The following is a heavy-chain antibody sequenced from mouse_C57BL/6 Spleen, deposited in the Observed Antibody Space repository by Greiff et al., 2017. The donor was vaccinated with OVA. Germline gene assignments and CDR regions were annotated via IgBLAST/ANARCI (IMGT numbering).Heavy chain of an antibody. Sequence: EVQLQQSGPELVKPGASVKISCKASGYTFTDYYMNWVKQSHGKSLEWIGDINPNNGGTSYDQKFKGKATLTVAKSSSTAYMELLSLTSEDSAVYYCAVTTVSDYFDYWGQGTTLTVSS. V-gene: IGHV1-26*01. CDR3: AVTTVSDYFDY. CDR1: GYTFTDYY. CDR2: INPNNGGT. J-gene: IGHJ2*01. D-gene: IGHD1-1*01.